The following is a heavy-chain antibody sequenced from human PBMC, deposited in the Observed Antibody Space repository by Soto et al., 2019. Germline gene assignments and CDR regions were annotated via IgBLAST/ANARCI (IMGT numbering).Heavy chain of an antibody. V-gene: IGHV3-23*01. CDR3: AKDSDRASFQH. Sequence: EVQLLESGGSLVQPGGSLRLSCAASGFTFSSYGMSWVRQAPEKGLEWVSGISASDGGAYYADSVKGRVTISRDNSENTLYLQMNSLSVEATAVSYCAKDSDRASFQHWGQGPLVAVSS. D-gene: IGHD3-10*01. CDR1: GFTFSSYG. J-gene: IGHJ1*01. CDR2: ISASDGGA.